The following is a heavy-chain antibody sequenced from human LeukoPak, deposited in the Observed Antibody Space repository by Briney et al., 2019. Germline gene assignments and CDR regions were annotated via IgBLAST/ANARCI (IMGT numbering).Heavy chain of an antibody. CDR2: INHSGST. J-gene: IGHJ6*02. Sequence: PSETLSLTCAVYGGSFSGYYWSWIRQPPGKGLGWIGEINHSGSTNYNPSLKNRVTISVDTSKNQFSLKLSSVTAADTAVYYCARARSYRYSALHYYYYYGMDVWGQGTTVTVSS. V-gene: IGHV4-34*01. D-gene: IGHD5-12*01. CDR1: GGSFSGYY. CDR3: ARARSYRYSALHYYYYYGMDV.